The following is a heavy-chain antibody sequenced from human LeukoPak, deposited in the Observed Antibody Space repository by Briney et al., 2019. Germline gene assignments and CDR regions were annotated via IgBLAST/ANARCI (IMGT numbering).Heavy chain of an antibody. CDR1: GGSISSYY. Sequence: SETLSLTCTVSGGSISSYYWSWIRQPPGKGLEWIGYIYYTGSTNYNPSLKSRVTISVDTSRNQCSLKVNSVTAADTAVYYCARVGYTYGPFDYWGQGTLVTVSS. V-gene: IGHV4-59*01. CDR3: ARVGYTYGPFDY. CDR2: IYYTGST. D-gene: IGHD5-18*01. J-gene: IGHJ4*02.